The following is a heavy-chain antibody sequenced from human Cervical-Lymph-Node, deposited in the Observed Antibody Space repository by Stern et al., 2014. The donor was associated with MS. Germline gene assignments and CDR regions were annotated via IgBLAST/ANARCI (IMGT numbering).Heavy chain of an antibody. CDR3: ARDRTYVLDRGDIVHDRYSDL. Sequence: QVQLVESGPGLVKPSETLSLTCTVSGASISSNYWSWIRQPPGKGLEWIGYIHTRGSTNSNPSLKSRVTLSVDTSKNQISLRLTSVTPADTAVYYCARDRTYVLDRGDIVHDRYSDLWGRGTPVTVSS. D-gene: IGHD3-16*01. CDR1: GASISSNY. CDR2: IHTRGST. V-gene: IGHV4-59*01. J-gene: IGHJ2*01.